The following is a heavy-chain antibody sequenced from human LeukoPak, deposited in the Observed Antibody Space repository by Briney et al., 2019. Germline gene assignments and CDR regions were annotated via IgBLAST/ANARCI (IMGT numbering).Heavy chain of an antibody. D-gene: IGHD3-22*01. J-gene: IGHJ4*02. CDR3: ARYTANTAGYSFDF. Sequence: SETLSVTCTVSGYSSSSGYYWSWIRQPPGKGLEWIATIHHSGVTYYNPSLKSRVTMSVDTSKNQFSLKLGSVTAASTAVYYCARYTANTAGYSFDFWGQGALVTVSS. CDR2: IHHSGVT. V-gene: IGHV4-38-2*02. CDR1: GYSSSSGYY.